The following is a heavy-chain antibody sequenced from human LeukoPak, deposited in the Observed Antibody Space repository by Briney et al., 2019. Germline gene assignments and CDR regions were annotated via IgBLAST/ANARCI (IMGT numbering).Heavy chain of an antibody. CDR2: IYYSGST. J-gene: IGHJ4*02. D-gene: IGHD3-22*01. CDR1: GGSISSSSYY. Sequence: SETLSLTCTVSGGSISSSSYYWGWIRQPPGKGLEWIGSIYYSGSTYYNPSLKSRVTISVDTSKNQFSLKLSSVTAADTAVYYCAGVDYDSSGYPFDYWGQGTLVTVSS. V-gene: IGHV4-39*07. CDR3: AGVDYDSSGYPFDY.